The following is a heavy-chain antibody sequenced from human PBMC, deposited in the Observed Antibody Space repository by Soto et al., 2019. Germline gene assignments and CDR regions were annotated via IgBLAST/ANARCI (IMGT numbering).Heavy chain of an antibody. V-gene: IGHV3-9*01. CDR3: AKDMENGYNPYYYYGMDV. CDR1: GFNFNDYG. CDR2: ISWNSVSI. D-gene: IGHD3-10*01. Sequence: GGTLRLSCAASGFNFNDYGMHWVRQAPGKGLEWVSSISWNSVSIGYADSVKGRFTISRDNAKNSLYLQMNSLRAEDTALYYCAKDMENGYNPYYYYGMDVWGQGTTVTVSS. J-gene: IGHJ6*02.